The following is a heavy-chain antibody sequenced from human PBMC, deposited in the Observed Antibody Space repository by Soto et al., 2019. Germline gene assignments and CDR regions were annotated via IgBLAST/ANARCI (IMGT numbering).Heavy chain of an antibody. J-gene: IGHJ4*02. CDR2: IYYSGST. Sequence: SETLSLTCTVSGGSISSSSYYWGWIRQPPGKGLEWIGSIYYSGSTYYNPSLKSRVTISVDTSKNQFSLKLSSVTAADTAVYYCARHGRNSGYDCWGQGTLVTVAS. CDR1: GGSISSSSYY. V-gene: IGHV4-39*01. D-gene: IGHD5-12*01. CDR3: ARHGRNSGYDC.